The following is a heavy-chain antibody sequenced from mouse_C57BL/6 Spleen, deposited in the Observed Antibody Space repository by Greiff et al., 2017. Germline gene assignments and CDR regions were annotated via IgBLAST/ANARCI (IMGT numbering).Heavy chain of an antibody. CDR2: ISSGGSYT. V-gene: IGHV5-6*01. CDR3: ASYYGSSYDYFDY. D-gene: IGHD1-1*01. J-gene: IGHJ2*01. CDR1: GFTFSSYG. Sequence: EVKLVESGGDLVKPGGSLKLSCAASGFTFSSYGMSWVRQTPDKRLEWVATISSGGSYTYYPDSVKGRFTISRDNAKNTLYLQMSSLKSEDTAMYYCASYYGSSYDYFDYWGQGTTLTVSS.